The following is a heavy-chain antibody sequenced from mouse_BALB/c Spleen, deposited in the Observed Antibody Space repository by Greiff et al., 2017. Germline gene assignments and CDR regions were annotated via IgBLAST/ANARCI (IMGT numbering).Heavy chain of an antibody. J-gene: IGHJ4*01. CDR1: GFTFSSYA. CDR2: ISSGGST. D-gene: IGHD2-10*02. V-gene: IGHV5-6-5*01. CDR3: AREILGADAMDY. Sequence: EVHLVESGGGLVKPGGSLKLSCAASGFTFSSYAMSWVRQTPEKRLEWVASISSGGSTYYPDSVKGRFTISRDNARNILYLQMSSLRSEDTAMYYCAREILGADAMDYWGQGTSVTVSS.